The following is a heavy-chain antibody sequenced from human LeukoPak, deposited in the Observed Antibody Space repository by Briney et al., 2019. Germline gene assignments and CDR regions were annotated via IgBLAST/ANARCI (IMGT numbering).Heavy chain of an antibody. CDR2: ISSSSSYI. Sequence: GGSLRLSCAASGFTFSSYSMNWVRQASGKGLEWVSSISSSSSYIYYADSVKGRFTISRDNAKNSLYLQMNSLRAEDTAVYYCARGRGAYYGSGSYSDYFDYWGQGTLVTVSS. J-gene: IGHJ4*02. CDR3: ARGRGAYYGSGSYSDYFDY. V-gene: IGHV3-21*01. D-gene: IGHD3-10*01. CDR1: GFTFSSYS.